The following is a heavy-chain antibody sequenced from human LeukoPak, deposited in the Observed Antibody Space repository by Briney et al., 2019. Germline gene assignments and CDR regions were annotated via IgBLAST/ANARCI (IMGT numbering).Heavy chain of an antibody. J-gene: IGHJ4*02. V-gene: IGHV3-74*01. CDR2: IDSGGTTA. Sequence: GGSLRLSCEASGFSFRTYRMHWVRQAPGKGLMWVSSIDSGGTTAPYADSVKGRFTISRDNAKNTLYLQMSSLRAEDTAVYYCARDHSGLGYWGRGTLVTVSS. D-gene: IGHD3-10*01. CDR1: GFSFRTYR. CDR3: ARDHSGLGY.